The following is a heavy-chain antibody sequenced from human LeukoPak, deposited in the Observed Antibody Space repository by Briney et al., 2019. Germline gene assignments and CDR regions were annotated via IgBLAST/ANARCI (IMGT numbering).Heavy chain of an antibody. CDR2: INSDGSST. CDR1: GFTFSNYW. Sequence: PGGSLRLSCAASGFTFSNYWMFWVRQVPGKGLVGVSRINSDGSSTNYADFVKGRFTISRDNAKNTLYLQMNSLRADDTAVYYCAASGVPASSGRIGYWGQGTLVTVSS. D-gene: IGHD3-10*01. CDR3: AASGVPASSGRIGY. V-gene: IGHV3-74*01. J-gene: IGHJ4*02.